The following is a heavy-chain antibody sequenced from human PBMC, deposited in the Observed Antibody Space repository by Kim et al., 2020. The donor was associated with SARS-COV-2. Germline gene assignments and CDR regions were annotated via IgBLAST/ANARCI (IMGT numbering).Heavy chain of an antibody. Sequence: SETLSLTCTVSGGSISSGGYYWSWIRQHPGKGLEWIGYIYYSGSTYYNPSLKSRVTISVDTSKNQFSLKLSSVTAADTAVYYCARDSKVQQLVQYYYYYGMDVWGQGTTVTVSS. J-gene: IGHJ6*02. D-gene: IGHD6-13*01. CDR3: ARDSKVQQLVQYYYYYGMDV. V-gene: IGHV4-31*03. CDR1: GGSISSGGYY. CDR2: IYYSGST.